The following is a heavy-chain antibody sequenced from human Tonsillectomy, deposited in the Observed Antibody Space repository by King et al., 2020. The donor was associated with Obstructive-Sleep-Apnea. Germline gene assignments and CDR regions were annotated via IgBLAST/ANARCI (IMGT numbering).Heavy chain of an antibody. CDR3: ARAVAVAGSFDP. V-gene: IGHV4-39*07. D-gene: IGHD6-19*01. Sequence: QLQESGPGLVNPSETLSLSRIVSGASISSNSYYWGWIRQPPGKGLEWIGNIYYSGSTYYNPSLKSRVTISLDTSKSQFSLRLSSVTAADTAVYYCARAVAVAGSFDPWGRGTLVSVSS. J-gene: IGHJ5*02. CDR2: IYYSGST. CDR1: GASISSNSYY.